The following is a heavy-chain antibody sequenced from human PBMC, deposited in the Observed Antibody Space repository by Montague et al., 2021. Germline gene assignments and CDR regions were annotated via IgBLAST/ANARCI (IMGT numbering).Heavy chain of an antibody. CDR2: GAHVGRT. Sequence: SETLSLTCTVSRSLINSDYYWGWIRQPPGKELERMGSGAHVGRTYYNPSLKTRAPISADTTNNYFSLQLLSVTAADTAMYYCARARDRYYYMDVWGQGTTVTVSS. V-gene: IGHV4-38-2*02. CDR1: RSLINSDYY. J-gene: IGHJ6*03. CDR3: ARARDRYYYMDV.